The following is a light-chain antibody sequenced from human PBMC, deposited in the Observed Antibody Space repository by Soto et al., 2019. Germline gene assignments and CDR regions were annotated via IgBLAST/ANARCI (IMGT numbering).Light chain of an antibody. CDR2: DST. CDR3: QQRNVWPPIT. J-gene: IGKJ5*01. Sequence: VFTQSPATLSLSPCERSTLSCRASQSIHTSLAWYQQKPGQPPRLVVYDSTLRANGVPDRFGGSRSGTEFTLTINNLEPEDFAVYYCQQRNVWPPITFGQGTRRRL. V-gene: IGKV3-11*01. CDR1: QSIHTS.